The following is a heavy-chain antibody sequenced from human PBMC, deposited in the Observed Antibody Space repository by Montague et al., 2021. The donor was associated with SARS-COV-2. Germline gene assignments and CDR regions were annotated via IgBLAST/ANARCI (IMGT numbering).Heavy chain of an antibody. CDR2: ISYDGSNK. Sequence: SLRLSCAASGFTFSSYAMHLFRQAPVKGLEWVAVISYDGSNKYYANSVKGRFTKNTLYLQMNSLRTEDTAVYYCASELADYGDFDYWGQGTLVTVSS. V-gene: IGHV3-30-3*01. J-gene: IGHJ4*02. CDR3: ASELADYGDFDY. D-gene: IGHD4-17*01. CDR1: GFTFSSYA.